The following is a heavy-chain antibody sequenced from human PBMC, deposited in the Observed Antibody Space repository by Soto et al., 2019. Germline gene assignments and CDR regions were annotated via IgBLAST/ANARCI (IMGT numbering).Heavy chain of an antibody. CDR2: ISGSGGST. CDR3: AKEGYLRLGELSLSDY. Sequence: ESGGGLVQPGGSLRLSCAASGFTFSSYAMSWVRQAPGKGLEWVSAISGSGGSTYYADSVKGRFTISRDNSKNTLYLQMNSLRAEDTAVYYCAKEGYLRLGELSLSDYWGQGTLVTVSS. J-gene: IGHJ4*02. V-gene: IGHV3-23*01. D-gene: IGHD3-16*02. CDR1: GFTFSSYA.